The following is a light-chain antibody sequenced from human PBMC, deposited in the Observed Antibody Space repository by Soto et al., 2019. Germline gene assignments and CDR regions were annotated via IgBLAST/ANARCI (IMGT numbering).Light chain of an antibody. CDR3: NSYGGTNNYVV. J-gene: IGLJ2*01. CDR2: DVN. V-gene: IGLV2-8*01. Sequence: QSALTQPPSASGSPGQSVTISCTGTSSDVGGYNYVSWYRQHPGKAPQLIIYDVNKRPSGVPDRFSGSKSGNTASLTVSGLRAEDEADYFCNSYGGTNNYVVFGGGTQLTVL. CDR1: SSDVGGYNY.